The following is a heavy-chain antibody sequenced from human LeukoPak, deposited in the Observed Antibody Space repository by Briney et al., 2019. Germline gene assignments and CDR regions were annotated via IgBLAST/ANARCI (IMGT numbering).Heavy chain of an antibody. J-gene: IGHJ3*02. V-gene: IGHV3-9*01. CDR2: ISWNSGSI. CDR3: AKDIASGYIPVDAFDI. Sequence: GGSPRLSCAASGFTFDDYAMHWVRQAPGKGLEWVSSISWNSGSIGYADSVKGRFTISRDNAKNSLYLQMNSLRAEDTALYYCAKDIASGYIPVDAFDIWGQGTMVTVSS. CDR1: GFTFDDYA. D-gene: IGHD3-22*01.